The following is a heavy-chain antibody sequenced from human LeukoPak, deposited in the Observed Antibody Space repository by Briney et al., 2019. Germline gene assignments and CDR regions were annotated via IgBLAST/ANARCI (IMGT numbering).Heavy chain of an antibody. Sequence: GGSLRLSCAASGFTFSSYSMNWVRQAPGKGLEWVSSISSSSSYIYYADSVKGRFTISRDNAKSSLYLQMNSLRAEDTAVYYCAINYYYGSGSYYNGFDYWGQGTLVTVSS. CDR3: AINYYYGSGSYYNGFDY. D-gene: IGHD3-10*01. CDR1: GFTFSSYS. V-gene: IGHV3-21*01. CDR2: ISSSSSYI. J-gene: IGHJ4*02.